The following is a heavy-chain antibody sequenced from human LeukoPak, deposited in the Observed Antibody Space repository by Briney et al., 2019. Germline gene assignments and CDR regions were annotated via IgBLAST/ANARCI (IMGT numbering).Heavy chain of an antibody. V-gene: IGHV3-23*01. CDR3: ARGPIVGATLDY. CDR2: ISGSGDTT. CDR1: GFTFSSYA. Sequence: GGSLRLSCAASGFTFSSYAMSWVRQAPGKGLEWVSAISGSGDTTYYADSVKGRFTISRDNSKNTLYLQMNSLRADDTAVYYCARGPIVGATLDYWGQGTLVTVSS. J-gene: IGHJ4*02. D-gene: IGHD1-26*01.